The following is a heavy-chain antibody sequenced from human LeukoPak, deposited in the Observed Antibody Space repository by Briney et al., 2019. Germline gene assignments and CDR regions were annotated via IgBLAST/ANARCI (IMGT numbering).Heavy chain of an antibody. CDR1: GSTFTSYD. Sequence: ASVKVSCKASGSTFTSYDIYWVRQATGQGLEWVGWMNPNSGNRGYAQKFQDRGTMTRNTSISTAYMELSSLRSEDTAVYYCARGLILGRYCSGGSCYGLGYWGQGTLVTVSS. CDR3: ARGLILGRYCSGGSCYGLGY. CDR2: MNPNSGNR. D-gene: IGHD2-15*01. V-gene: IGHV1-8*01. J-gene: IGHJ4*02.